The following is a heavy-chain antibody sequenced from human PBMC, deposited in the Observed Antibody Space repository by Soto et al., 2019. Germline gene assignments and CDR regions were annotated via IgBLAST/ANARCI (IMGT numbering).Heavy chain of an antibody. J-gene: IGHJ6*02. CDR3: ARDRSLSSSANYYYYYGMDV. CDR1: GYTFTSYG. Sequence: ASVKVSCKASGYTFTSYGISWVRQAPGQGLEWMGWISAYNGNTNYAQKLQGRVTMTTDTSTSTAYMELRSLRSDDTAVYYCARDRSLSSSANYYYYYGMDVWGQGTTVTVSS. V-gene: IGHV1-18*01. D-gene: IGHD6-6*01. CDR2: ISAYNGNT.